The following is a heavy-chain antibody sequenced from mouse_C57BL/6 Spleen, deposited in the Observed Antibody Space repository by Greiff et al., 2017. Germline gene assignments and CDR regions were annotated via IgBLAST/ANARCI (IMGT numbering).Heavy chain of an antibody. D-gene: IGHD4-1*01. CDR3: ARRGLSGTDFDY. V-gene: IGHV1-19*01. J-gene: IGHJ2*01. Sequence: VQLKESGPVLVKPGASVKMSCKASGYTFTDYYMNWVKQSHGKSLEWIGVINPYNGGTSYNQKFKGKATLTVDKSSSTAYMELNSLTSEDSAVYYCARRGLSGTDFDYWGQGTTLTVSS. CDR1: GYTFTDYY. CDR2: INPYNGGT.